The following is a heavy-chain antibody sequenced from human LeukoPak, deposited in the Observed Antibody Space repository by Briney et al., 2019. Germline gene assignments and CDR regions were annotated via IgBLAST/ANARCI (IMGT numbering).Heavy chain of an antibody. CDR1: GFTFTMFG. D-gene: IGHD1-14*01. J-gene: IGHJ6*04. Sequence: GRSLRLSCAASGFTFTMFGIHWVRQAPGKGLEWVSVIWFDGSKTYYADSVKGRFTISRDTSQNTVFLQMNSLRAEDTAVYYCVRDTGYNKYGMDDWGKGTTVTVSS. CDR2: IWFDGSKT. V-gene: IGHV3-33*01. CDR3: VRDTGYNKYGMDD.